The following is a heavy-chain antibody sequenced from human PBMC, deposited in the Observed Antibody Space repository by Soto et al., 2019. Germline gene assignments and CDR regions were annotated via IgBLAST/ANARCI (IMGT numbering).Heavy chain of an antibody. V-gene: IGHV1-58*01. CDR3: AADATAWQQIVHSDY. D-gene: IGHD6-13*01. J-gene: IGHJ4*02. Sequence: QMQLEQSGPEVKKPGTSVKVSCKASGFTFTSSAFQWVRQARGQRLEWIGWIAVGSGYTNYAQRFQHRVTLTRDTSTATTYLELSRLTSEDTAIYYCAADATAWQQIVHSDYWGQGTLVTVSS. CDR2: IAVGSGYT. CDR1: GFTFTSSA.